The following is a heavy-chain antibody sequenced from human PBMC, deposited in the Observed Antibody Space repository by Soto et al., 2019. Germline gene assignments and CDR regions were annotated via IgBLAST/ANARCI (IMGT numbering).Heavy chain of an antibody. CDR1: GFTFDEYA. D-gene: IGHD1-20*01. CDR3: AKDLTSDPGSYFDY. CDR2: ISWNSGSI. Sequence: EVQLVESGGGLVQPGRSLRLSCAASGFTFDEYAMHWVRQAPGKGLGWVSGISWNSGSIRYADSVKGRFTISRDNAKNSLYLQMNSLRAEDTALYYCAKDLTSDPGSYFDYWGQGTLVTVCS. V-gene: IGHV3-9*01. J-gene: IGHJ4*02.